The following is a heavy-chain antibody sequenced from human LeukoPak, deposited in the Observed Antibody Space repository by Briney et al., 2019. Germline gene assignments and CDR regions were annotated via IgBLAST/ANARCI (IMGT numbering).Heavy chain of an antibody. CDR1: GFTFSSYA. D-gene: IGHD3-16*02. Sequence: PGGSLRLSCAASGFTFSSYAMSWVRQAPERGLEWVANIRHDGSEKYYVDSVKGRFTISRDNAKKSLYLQMNSLRAEDTAVYYCARDYVWGSDRYTDYWGQGTLVTVSS. CDR2: IRHDGSEK. V-gene: IGHV3-7*05. CDR3: ARDYVWGSDRYTDY. J-gene: IGHJ4*02.